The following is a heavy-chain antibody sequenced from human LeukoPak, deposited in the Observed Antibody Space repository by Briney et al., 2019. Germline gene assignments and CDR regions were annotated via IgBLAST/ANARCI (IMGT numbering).Heavy chain of an antibody. J-gene: IGHJ4*02. CDR3: ASSSWYQGSLDY. Sequence: SETLSLTCTVSGGSISSYYWSWIRQPPGKGLEWIGYIYYSGSTNYNPSLKSRVTISVDTSKNQFSLKLSSVTAVDTAVYYCASSSWYQGSLDYWGQGTLVTVSS. V-gene: IGHV4-59*01. CDR2: IYYSGST. D-gene: IGHD6-13*01. CDR1: GGSISSYY.